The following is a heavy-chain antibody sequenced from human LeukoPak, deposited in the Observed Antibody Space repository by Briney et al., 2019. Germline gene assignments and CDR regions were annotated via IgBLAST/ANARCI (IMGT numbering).Heavy chain of an antibody. V-gene: IGHV3-9*01. CDR3: AKRDGDAFDI. CDR2: ISWDSGSI. CDR1: GFTFDDYA. J-gene: IGHJ3*02. Sequence: GGSLRLSCAASGFTFDDYAMHWVRQAPGKGLEWVSGISWDSGSIGYADSVKGRFTISRDNAKNSLYLQMNSLRAEDTALYYCAKRDGDAFDIWGQGTMVTVSS. D-gene: IGHD5-24*01.